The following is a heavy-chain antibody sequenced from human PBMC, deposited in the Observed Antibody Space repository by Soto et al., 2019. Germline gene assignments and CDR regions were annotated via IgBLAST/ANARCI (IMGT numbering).Heavy chain of an antibody. Sequence: EVQLLESGGGLVQPGGSLRLSCAASGFTFSSYAMSWVRQAPGKGLEWVSGISGSGGSTYYADSVKGRFTISRDNSKNPVNLQRTSRRAEDSAVYYCAKGGQNGGGGNFDYWGQGTLVTVSS. CDR2: ISGSGGST. J-gene: IGHJ4*02. CDR3: AKGGQNGGGGNFDY. D-gene: IGHD3-16*01. CDR1: GFTFSSYA. V-gene: IGHV3-23*01.